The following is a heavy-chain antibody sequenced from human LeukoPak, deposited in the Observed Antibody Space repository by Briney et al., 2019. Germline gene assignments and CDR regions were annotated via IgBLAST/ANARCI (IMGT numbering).Heavy chain of an antibody. V-gene: IGHV4-34*01. Sequence: PSETLSLTCAVYGGSFSGYYWSWIRQPPGKGLEWIGEINHSGSTNYNPSLKSRVTISVDTSKNQFSLKLSSVTAADTVVYYCARDVAGSAFDIWGQGTMVTVSS. CDR3: ARDVAGSAFDI. CDR1: GGSFSGYY. D-gene: IGHD6-19*01. J-gene: IGHJ3*02. CDR2: INHSGST.